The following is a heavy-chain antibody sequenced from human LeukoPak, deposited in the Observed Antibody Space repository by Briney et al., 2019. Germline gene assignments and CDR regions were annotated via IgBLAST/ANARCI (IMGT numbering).Heavy chain of an antibody. D-gene: IGHD3-3*01. CDR2: ISSSSSYI. Sequence: GGSLRLSCAASGFTFSSYSMNWVRQAPGKGLEWVSSISSSSSYIYYADSVKGRFTISRDNAKNSLYLQMNSLRAEDTAVYYCVRDAVGSYYDFWSGYYGIDYWGQGTLVTVSS. CDR1: GFTFSSYS. J-gene: IGHJ4*02. CDR3: VRDAVGSYYDFWSGYYGIDY. V-gene: IGHV3-21*01.